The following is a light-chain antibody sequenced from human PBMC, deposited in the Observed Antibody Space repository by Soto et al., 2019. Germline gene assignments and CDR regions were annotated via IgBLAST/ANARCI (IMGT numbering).Light chain of an antibody. CDR3: QSYDSRLSGVV. J-gene: IGLJ2*01. CDR1: SSNIGAGSN. CDR2: GTS. V-gene: IGLV1-40*01. Sequence: QSVLSQPPSVSGAPGQRVTISCTGSSSNIGAGSNVHWYQQLPGTAPKLLIYGTSNRPSGVPDRFSGSKSGTAASLAITGLQTEDEAEYDWQSYDSRLSGVVFGGGTKLTDL.